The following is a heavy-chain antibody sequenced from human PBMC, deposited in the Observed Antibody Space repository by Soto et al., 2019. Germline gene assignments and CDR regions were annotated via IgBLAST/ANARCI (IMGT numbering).Heavy chain of an antibody. D-gene: IGHD6-13*01. CDR3: ARYRREAVAGYTLDN. V-gene: IGHV4-59*01. J-gene: IGHJ4*02. CDR2: VYNSGST. Sequence: SETLSLTCTVSGGSISSNYWTWIRQPPGKGLEWIGYVYNSGSTNYNPSLKSRVTISEDTSKSQFSLKVNSMTAADTAVYYCARYRREAVAGYTLDNWGQGIFVTVS. CDR1: GGSISSNY.